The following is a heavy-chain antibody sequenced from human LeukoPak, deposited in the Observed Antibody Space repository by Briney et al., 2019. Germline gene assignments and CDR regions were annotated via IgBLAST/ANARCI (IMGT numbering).Heavy chain of an antibody. CDR1: GFTFSSYS. CDR3: AREWVYYYDSSGYCLDY. Sequence: PGGSLRLSCAASGFTFSSYSMNWVRQAPGKGLEWVANIKQDGSEKYYVDSVKGRFTISRDNAKNSLYLQMNSLRAEDTAVYYCAREWVYYYDSSGYCLDYWGQGTLVTVSS. D-gene: IGHD3-22*01. V-gene: IGHV3-7*01. CDR2: IKQDGSEK. J-gene: IGHJ4*02.